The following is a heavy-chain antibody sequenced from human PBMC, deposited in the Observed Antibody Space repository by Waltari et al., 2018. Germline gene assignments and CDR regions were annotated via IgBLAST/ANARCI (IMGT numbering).Heavy chain of an antibody. Sequence: QVQLQESGPGLVKPSETLSLTCTVSGGSISSYSWSLIRQSPGKGLQWIGHMCYSGGTDYNPALKGRVTISADTSRNQFSLNLRSVTAADTAVYYCASLAGSGTSLYLHDFWGQGTLVTVSS. CDR1: GGSISSYS. CDR3: ASLAGSGTSLYLHDF. CDR2: MCYSGGT. J-gene: IGHJ4*02. V-gene: IGHV4-59*01. D-gene: IGHD6-19*01.